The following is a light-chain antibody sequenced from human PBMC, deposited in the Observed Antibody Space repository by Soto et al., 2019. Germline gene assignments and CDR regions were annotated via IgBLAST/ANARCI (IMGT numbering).Light chain of an antibody. J-gene: IGKJ1*01. Sequence: IVLSQSPATLSLYKGERGTLSCRASESVTNYLAWYQQKPGQAPRLLVYDVSNRATGIPARLSGGGSGTDFTLTISNLEPEDFAVYYCQQRSDWPWTFGQRSIVDVK. CDR1: ESVTNY. CDR2: DVS. V-gene: IGKV3-11*01. CDR3: QQRSDWPWT.